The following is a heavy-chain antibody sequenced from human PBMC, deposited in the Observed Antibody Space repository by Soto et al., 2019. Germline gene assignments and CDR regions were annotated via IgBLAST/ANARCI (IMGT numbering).Heavy chain of an antibody. D-gene: IGHD1-7*01. CDR3: VRVKEELLWPNWFDP. Sequence: GESLKIPCKGSGYSFTNYYIGWVRQMPGRGLEYMGVIYPEDSDTKYSSSFQGQVTISADKSTSTAFLQWNSLKASDSAMYYCVRVKEELLWPNWFDPWGQGTLVTVSS. CDR1: GYSFTNYY. J-gene: IGHJ5*02. CDR2: IYPEDSDT. V-gene: IGHV5-51*01.